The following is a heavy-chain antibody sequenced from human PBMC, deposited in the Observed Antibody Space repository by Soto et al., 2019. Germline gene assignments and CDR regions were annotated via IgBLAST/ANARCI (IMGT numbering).Heavy chain of an antibody. D-gene: IGHD3-3*01. CDR2: INAGNGNT. CDR1: GYTFTSAA. V-gene: IGHV1-3*01. J-gene: IGHJ4*02. Sequence: ASVKVSCKASGYTFTSAAMHWLRQAAGQRPEWMGWINAGNGNTKYSQKFQGRVTITRDISASTVYMEMSSLRADGTAIYYCAKWSYLDYWGQGTRVTVSS. CDR3: AKWSYLDY.